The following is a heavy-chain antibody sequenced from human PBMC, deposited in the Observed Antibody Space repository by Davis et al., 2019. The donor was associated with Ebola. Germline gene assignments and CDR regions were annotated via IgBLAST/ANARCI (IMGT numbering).Heavy chain of an antibody. J-gene: IGHJ4*02. CDR3: ARDFWGSYEY. CDR2: ITARSFNYVT. D-gene: IGHD1-26*01. Sequence: GESLKISCAASGITLIEHSMDWVRQSPAKGLEWLARITARSFNYVTTYAASVKGRITISRDDSENSVYLQMNSVRTEDTAVYYCARDFWGSYEYWGQGTLVTVSS. CDR1: GITLIEHS. V-gene: IGHV3-72*01.